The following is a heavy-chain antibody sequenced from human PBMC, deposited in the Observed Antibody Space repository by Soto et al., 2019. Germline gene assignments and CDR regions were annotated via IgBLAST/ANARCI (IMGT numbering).Heavy chain of an antibody. CDR3: ARGPHWGSSQYYFDY. Sequence: LSLTCAVYGGSFSGYYWSWIRQPPGKGLEWIGEINHSGSTNYNPSLKSRVTISVDTSKNQFSLKLSSVTAADTAVYYCARGPHWGSSQYYFDYWGQGTLVTVSS. CDR2: INHSGST. CDR1: GGSFSGYY. D-gene: IGHD3-16*01. V-gene: IGHV4-34*09. J-gene: IGHJ4*02.